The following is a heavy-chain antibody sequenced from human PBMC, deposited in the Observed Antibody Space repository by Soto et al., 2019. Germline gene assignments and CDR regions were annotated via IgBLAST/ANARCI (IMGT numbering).Heavy chain of an antibody. V-gene: IGHV3-11*01. CDR3: SILASYYYYYYLDV. CDR1: GFTFSDYY. CDR2: ISSSGSTI. Sequence: PGGSLRLSCAASGFTFSDYYMSWIRQAPGKGLEWVSYISSSGSTIYYADSVKGRFTISRDNAKNSLYLQMNSLRAEDTAVYYCSILASYYYYYYLDVRAKRTTVTVSS. J-gene: IGHJ6*03. D-gene: IGHD2-15*01.